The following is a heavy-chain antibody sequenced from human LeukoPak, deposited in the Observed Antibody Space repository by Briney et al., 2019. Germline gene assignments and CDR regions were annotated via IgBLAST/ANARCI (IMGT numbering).Heavy chain of an antibody. Sequence: PGGSLRLSCAASGFTFSNAWMYWVRQPPGKGLEWIGEIYHSGSTNYNPSLKSRVTISVDKSKNQFSLKLSSVTAADTAVYYCARDQRDYYGSGSYYNSNWFDPWGQGTLVTVSS. J-gene: IGHJ5*02. D-gene: IGHD3-10*01. V-gene: IGHV4-4*02. CDR2: IYHSGST. CDR1: GFTFSNAW. CDR3: ARDQRDYYGSGSYYNSNWFDP.